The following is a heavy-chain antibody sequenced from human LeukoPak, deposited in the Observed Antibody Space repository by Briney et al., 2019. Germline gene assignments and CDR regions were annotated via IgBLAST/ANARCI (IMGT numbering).Heavy chain of an antibody. Sequence: KPSETLSLTRTVSGGSISSSSYYWSWIRQPPGKGLEWIGYIYYSGSTNYNPSLKSRVTISVDTSKNQFSLKLSSVTAADTAVYYCARDVSETINRVGIAVAGTGGFDPWGQGTLVTVSS. CDR1: GGSISSSSYY. D-gene: IGHD6-19*01. CDR3: ARDVSETINRVGIAVAGTGGFDP. V-gene: IGHV4-61*01. J-gene: IGHJ5*02. CDR2: IYYSGST.